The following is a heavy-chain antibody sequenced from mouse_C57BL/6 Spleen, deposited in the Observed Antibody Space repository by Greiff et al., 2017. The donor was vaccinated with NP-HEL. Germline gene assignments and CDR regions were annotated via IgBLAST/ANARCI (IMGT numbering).Heavy chain of an antibody. J-gene: IGHJ3*01. V-gene: IGHV2-2*01. CDR1: GFSLTSYG. D-gene: IGHD2-3*01. CDR2: IWSGGST. CDR3: ASYDGYYPWFAY. Sequence: VQLQQSGPGLVQPSQSLSITCSVSGFSLTSYGVHWVRQSPGKGLEWLGVIWSGGSTDYNAAFISRLSISKDNSKSQVFFKMNSLQADDTAIYYCASYDGYYPWFAYWGQGTLVTVSA.